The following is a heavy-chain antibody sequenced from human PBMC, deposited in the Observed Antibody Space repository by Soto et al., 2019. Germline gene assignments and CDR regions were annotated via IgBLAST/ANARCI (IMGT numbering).Heavy chain of an antibody. CDR3: ARGGDIVATIGGCDY. CDR2: IYYSGST. V-gene: IGHV4-59*01. Sequence: QVQLQESGPGLVKPSETLSLTCTVSCGSISSYYWSWIRQPPGKGLEWIGYIYYSGSTNYNPSLKGRLTISVDTSKNQFSLKLTSVTAADTAVYYCARGGDIVATIGGCDYWGQGTLVTVSS. D-gene: IGHD5-12*01. J-gene: IGHJ4*02. CDR1: CGSISSYY.